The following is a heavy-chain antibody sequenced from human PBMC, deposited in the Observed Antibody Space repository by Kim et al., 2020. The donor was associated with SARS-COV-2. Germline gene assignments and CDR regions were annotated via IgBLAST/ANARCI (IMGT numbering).Heavy chain of an antibody. J-gene: IGHJ5*02. V-gene: IGHV5-51*01. CDR2: IYPGDSDT. D-gene: IGHD6-13*01. Sequence: GESLKISCKGSGYSFTSYWIGWVRQMPGKGLEWMGIIYPGDSDTRYSPSFQGQVTISADKSISTAYLQWSSLKASDTAMYYCARLGSSSWDQYWFDPWGQGTLVTVSS. CDR1: GYSFTSYW. CDR3: ARLGSSSWDQYWFDP.